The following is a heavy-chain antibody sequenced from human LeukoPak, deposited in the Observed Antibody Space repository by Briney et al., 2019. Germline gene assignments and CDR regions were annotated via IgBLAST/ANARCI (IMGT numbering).Heavy chain of an antibody. CDR3: VQQLVGDDWLDP. Sequence: GGSLRLSCAASGFTFEDYNLFWVRQAPGKGLEWVSGISWNSGRIAYADSVKGRFTISRDNAKNSLYLQMNSLRPEDTAFYYCVQQLVGDDWLDPWGQGTLVTVSS. V-gene: IGHV3-9*01. CDR1: GFTFEDYN. CDR2: ISWNSGRI. J-gene: IGHJ5*02. D-gene: IGHD6-13*01.